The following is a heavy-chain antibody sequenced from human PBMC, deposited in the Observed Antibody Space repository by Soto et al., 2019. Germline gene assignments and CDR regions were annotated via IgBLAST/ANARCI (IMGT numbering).Heavy chain of an antibody. CDR2: MNPNSGGT. CDR1: GYTFSGYF. CDR3: ARGYYRSSWRVFDD. D-gene: IGHD6-13*01. J-gene: IGHJ4*02. Sequence: QVQLVQSGADVKKPGASVKVSCKTSGYTFSGYFMHWLRQAPGQGLEWMGWMNPNSGGTDYAQNFQGRVSMTWDTSISTAYMELSSLTSDDTAIYYCARGYYRSSWRVFDDWGQGTLVTVSS. V-gene: IGHV1-2*02.